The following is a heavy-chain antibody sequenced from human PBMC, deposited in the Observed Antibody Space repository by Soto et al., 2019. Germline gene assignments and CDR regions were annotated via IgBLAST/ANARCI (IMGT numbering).Heavy chain of an antibody. CDR3: ARGLVLRFYYYYMDV. CDR2: MNPNSGNT. Sequence: ASVKVSCKASGYTFTSYDINWVRQATGQGLEWMGWMNPNSGNTGYAQKFQGRVTMTRNTSISTAYMELSSLRSEDTAVYYCARGLVLRFYYYYMDVWGKGTTVTVSS. CDR1: GYTFTSYD. V-gene: IGHV1-8*01. D-gene: IGHD3-3*01. J-gene: IGHJ6*03.